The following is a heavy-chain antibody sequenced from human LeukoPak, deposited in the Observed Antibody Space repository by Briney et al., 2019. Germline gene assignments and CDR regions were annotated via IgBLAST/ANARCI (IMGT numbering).Heavy chain of an antibody. CDR2: ISSSSSYI. V-gene: IGHV3-21*01. J-gene: IGHJ4*02. D-gene: IGHD3-10*01. CDR1: GFTFSSYS. CDR3: AREGSGTYYFDY. Sequence: GGSLRLSCAASGFTFSSYSMNWVRQAPGKGLEWVSSISSSSSYIYYADSVKGRFTISRDNAKHSLYLQMNSLRAEDTAVYYCAREGSGTYYFDYWGQGTLVTVSS.